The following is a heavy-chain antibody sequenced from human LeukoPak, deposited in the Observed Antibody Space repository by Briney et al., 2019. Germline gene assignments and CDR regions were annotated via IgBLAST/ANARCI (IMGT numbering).Heavy chain of an antibody. Sequence: LGGSLRLSCAASGFTFSSYWMSWVRQAPGKGLEWVANIKQDGSEKYYVDSVKGRFTIPRDNAKNSLYLQMNSLRAEDTAVYYCARDQHGSGWYYSMDGWGQGTTVTVSS. CDR3: ARDQHGSGWYYSMDG. J-gene: IGHJ6*02. D-gene: IGHD6-19*01. CDR2: IKQDGSEK. V-gene: IGHV3-7*01. CDR1: GFTFSSYW.